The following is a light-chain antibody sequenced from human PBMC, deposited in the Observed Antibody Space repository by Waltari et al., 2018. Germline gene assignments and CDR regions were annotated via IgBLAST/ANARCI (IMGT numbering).Light chain of an antibody. CDR2: KVS. CDR3: MQGTHQYT. J-gene: IGKJ2*01. Sequence: DVVMTQSPLSLPVTLGQPASIPCRSSQSLVHSDGNTYVNWFQQRPGQAPRRLIYKVSNRDSGVPDRFSGSGSGTDFTLKISRVEAEDVGVYYCMQGTHQYTFGQGTKLEIK. V-gene: IGKV2-30*02. CDR1: QSLVHSDGNTY.